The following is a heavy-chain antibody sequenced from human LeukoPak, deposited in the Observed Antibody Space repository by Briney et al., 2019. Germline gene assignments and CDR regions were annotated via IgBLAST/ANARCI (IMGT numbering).Heavy chain of an antibody. J-gene: IGHJ6*03. CDR2: IIPILGIA. CDR1: GGTFSSYA. V-gene: IGHV1-69*04. Sequence: SVKVSCKASGGTFSSYAISWVRQAPGQGLEWMGRIIPILGIANYAQKFQGRVTITADKSTSTAYMELSSLRSEDTAVYYCAKKRNYLYYYYMDVWGKGTTVTVSS. CDR3: AKKRNYLYYYYMDV.